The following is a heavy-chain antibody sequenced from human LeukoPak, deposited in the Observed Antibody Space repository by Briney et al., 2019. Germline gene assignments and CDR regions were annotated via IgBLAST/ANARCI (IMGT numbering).Heavy chain of an antibody. CDR3: ARKLSSGSYMNY. Sequence: ASVKVSCKASGYTFTGYYMHWVRQAPGQGLEWMGRINPNSGGTNYAQKFQGRVTMTRDTSISTAYMELSSLRSEDTAVYYCARKLSSGSYMNYWGRGTLVTVSS. V-gene: IGHV1-2*06. CDR1: GYTFTGYY. J-gene: IGHJ4*02. D-gene: IGHD1-26*01. CDR2: INPNSGGT.